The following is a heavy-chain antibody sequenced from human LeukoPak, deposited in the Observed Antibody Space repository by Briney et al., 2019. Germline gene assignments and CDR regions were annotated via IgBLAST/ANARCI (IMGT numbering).Heavy chain of an antibody. V-gene: IGHV3-33*01. CDR2: IWYDGSNK. CDR1: GFTFSSYG. CDR3: ARDIQTYDFWSGYSPRGSDY. J-gene: IGHJ4*02. D-gene: IGHD3-3*01. Sequence: PGGSLRLSCAASGFTFSSYGMRWVRQAPGKGLEWVAVIWYDGSNKYYADSVKGRFTISRDNSKNTLYLQMNSLRAEDTAVYYCARDIQTYDFWSGYSPRGSDYWGQGTLVTVSS.